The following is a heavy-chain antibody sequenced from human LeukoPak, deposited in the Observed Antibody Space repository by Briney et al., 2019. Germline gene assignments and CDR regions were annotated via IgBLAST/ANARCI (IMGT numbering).Heavy chain of an antibody. CDR2: LYHSGNT. V-gene: IGHV4-38-2*01. D-gene: IGHD6-13*01. J-gene: IGHJ4*02. Sequence: ASETLSLTCAVFGYSISSGYYWGWIRQPPGKGLEWIGSLYHSGNTYYNPSLKSRVTISVDTSMNQFSLKLRSVTAADTAVYYCLAISSWYYFDYWGQGALVTVSS. CDR1: GYSISSGYY. CDR3: LAISSWYYFDY.